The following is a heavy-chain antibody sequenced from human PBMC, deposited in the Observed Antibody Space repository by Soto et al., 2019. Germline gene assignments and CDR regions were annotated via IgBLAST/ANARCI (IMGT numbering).Heavy chain of an antibody. CDR3: ARASGYSYGYLDY. CDR1: GFTFSSYA. CDR2: ISYDGSNK. V-gene: IGHV3-30-3*01. D-gene: IGHD5-18*01. Sequence: GGSLRLSCAASGFTFSSYAMHWVRQAPGKGLEWVAVISYDGSNKYYADSVKGRFTISRDNSKNTLYLQMNSLRAEDTAVYYCARASGYSYGYLDYWGQGTLVTVSS. J-gene: IGHJ4*02.